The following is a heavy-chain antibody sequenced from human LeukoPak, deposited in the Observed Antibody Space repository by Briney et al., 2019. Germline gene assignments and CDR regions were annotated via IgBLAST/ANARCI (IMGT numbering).Heavy chain of an antibody. D-gene: IGHD6-25*01. V-gene: IGHV6-1*01. CDR2: TYYRSKGYT. J-gene: IGHJ4*02. CDR1: GDSVSSNSAA. CDR3: ARAADARFY. Sequence: SQTLSLTCAISGDSVSSNSAAWNWIRQSPSRSLEWLGRTYYRSKGYTDYAESVKGRITIYPDTSKNQFSLQLNSVTPEDTAVYYCARAADARFYWGQGTLVTVSS.